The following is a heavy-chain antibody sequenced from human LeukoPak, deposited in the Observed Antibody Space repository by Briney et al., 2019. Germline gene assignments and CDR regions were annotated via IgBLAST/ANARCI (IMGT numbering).Heavy chain of an antibody. V-gene: IGHV3-30-3*01. D-gene: IGHD3-22*01. Sequence: PGRSLRLSCAASGFTFSSYAMHWVRQAPGKGLEWVAVISYDGSNKYYADSVKGRFTISRDNSKNTLYLQMNSLRAEDTAVYYCARGHDSSGYNSKEFDYWGQRTLVTVSS. CDR2: ISYDGSNK. CDR3: ARGHDSSGYNSKEFDY. CDR1: GFTFSSYA. J-gene: IGHJ4*02.